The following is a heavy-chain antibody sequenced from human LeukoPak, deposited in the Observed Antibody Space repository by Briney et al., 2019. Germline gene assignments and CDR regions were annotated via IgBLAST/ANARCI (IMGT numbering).Heavy chain of an antibody. V-gene: IGHV4-34*01. Sequence: PSETLSLTCAVYGGSFNGYYWSWIRQPPGEGLEWIGEINHSGSTNYNPSLKSRVTISVDTSKNQFSLKLSSVTAADTAVYYCARGHYYGSGSSTTNPYYYYGMDVWGQGTTVTVSS. CDR1: GGSFNGYY. CDR3: ARGHYYGSGSSTTNPYYYYGMDV. CDR2: INHSGST. J-gene: IGHJ6*02. D-gene: IGHD3-10*01.